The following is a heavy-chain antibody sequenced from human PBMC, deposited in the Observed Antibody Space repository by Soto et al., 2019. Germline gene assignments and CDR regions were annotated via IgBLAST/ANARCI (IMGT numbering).Heavy chain of an antibody. V-gene: IGHV3-23*01. CDR2: ITKDGSNT. CDR1: GFTFSESA. Sequence: EVQLLESGGGLVQPGGSLRLSCAASGFTFSESAMGWVRQAPGKGLGWVSGITKDGSNTYYPDSVRGRFTISRDNSQDTLYLQLNSLRAEDTAVSYCAKGWGGSTSCLSQFEYWGQGTLVTVSS. D-gene: IGHD2-2*01. J-gene: IGHJ4*02. CDR3: AKGWGGSTSCLSQFEY.